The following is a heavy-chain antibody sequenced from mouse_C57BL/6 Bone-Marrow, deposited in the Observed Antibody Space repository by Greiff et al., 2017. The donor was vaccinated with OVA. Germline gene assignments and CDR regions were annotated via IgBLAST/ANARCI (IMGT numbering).Heavy chain of an antibody. CDR2: IRSKSNNYAT. CDR3: VYDSRWFAY. D-gene: IGHD2-4*01. V-gene: IGHV10-1*01. CDR1: GFSFNTYA. J-gene: IGHJ3*01. Sequence: EVQLQESGGGLVQPKGSLKLSCAASGFSFNTYAMNWVRQAPGKGLEWVARIRSKSNNYATYYADSVKDRFTISRDDSESMLYLQMNNLKTEDTAMYYCVYDSRWFAYWGQGTLVTVSA.